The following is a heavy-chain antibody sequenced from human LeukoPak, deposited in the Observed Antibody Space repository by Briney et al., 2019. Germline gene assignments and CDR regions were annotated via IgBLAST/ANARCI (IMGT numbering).Heavy chain of an antibody. D-gene: IGHD3-10*01. V-gene: IGHV3-23*01. CDR1: GFTFSSYE. J-gene: IGHJ4*02. CDR3: AGWYGGGY. CDR2: ISGSGGST. Sequence: GGSLRLSCAASGFTFSSYEMNWVRQAPGKGLEWVSAISGSGGSTYYADSVKGRFTISRDNSKNMLYLQMNSLRAEDTAVYYCAGWYGGGYWGQGTLVTISS.